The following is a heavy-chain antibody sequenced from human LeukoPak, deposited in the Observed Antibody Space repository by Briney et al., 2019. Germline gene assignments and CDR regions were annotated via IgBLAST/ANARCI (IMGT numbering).Heavy chain of an antibody. V-gene: IGHV3-48*01. CDR3: ARDPPAYCGGDRAAGMDV. CDR2: ISSSSSTI. D-gene: IGHD2-21*01. Sequence: GGSLRLSCAASGFTFSSYSMNWVRQAPGKGLEWVSYISSSSSTIYYADSVKGRFTISRDNAKNSLYLQMNSLRAEDTAVYYCARDPPAYCGGDRAAGMDVWGKGTTVTVSS. CDR1: GFTFSSYS. J-gene: IGHJ6*04.